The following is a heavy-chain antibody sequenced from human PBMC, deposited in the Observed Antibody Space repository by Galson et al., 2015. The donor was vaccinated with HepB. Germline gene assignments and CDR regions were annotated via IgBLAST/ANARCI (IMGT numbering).Heavy chain of an antibody. CDR3: AREGSLIRGGTNINYFDS. V-gene: IGHV3-11*01. J-gene: IGHJ5*01. CDR1: GFSFSNHY. CDR2: IGSTGSTK. D-gene: IGHD3-10*01. Sequence: SLRLSCAVSGFSFSNHYMSWIRQAPGKGLEWVAYIGSTGSTKNYADSVKGRFTISRDNANNSLYLQMNSLRDEDTAIYFCAREGSLIRGGTNINYFDSWGQGILVTVSS.